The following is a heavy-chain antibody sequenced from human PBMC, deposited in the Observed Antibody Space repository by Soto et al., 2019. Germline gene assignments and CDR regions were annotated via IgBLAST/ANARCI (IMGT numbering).Heavy chain of an antibody. D-gene: IGHD5-18*01. CDR3: ARDFRPRTIRTAMVRDYGMDV. V-gene: IGHV1-69*13. CDR2: IIPILGTA. J-gene: IGHJ6*02. Sequence: ASVKVSCKASGGTFSSYAISWVRQAPGQGLEWMGGIIPILGTANYAQKFQGRVTITADESTSTAYMELSSLRSEDTAVYYCARDFRPRTIRTAMVRDYGMDVWGQGTTVTVSS. CDR1: GGTFSSYA.